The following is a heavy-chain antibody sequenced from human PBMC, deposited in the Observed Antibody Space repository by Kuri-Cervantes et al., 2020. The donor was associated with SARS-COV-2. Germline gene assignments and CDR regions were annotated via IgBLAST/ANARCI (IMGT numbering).Heavy chain of an antibody. V-gene: IGHV1-2*02. J-gene: IGHJ4*02. Sequence: ASVKVSCKASGYPFTEYYIHWVRQAPGQGLEWVGWINSNTGGTKFAQKFQGRVTMTRDTSISTAYMELSRLRSDDTAVYYCARDGTEYQLLYTPDYWGQGTLVTVSS. CDR3: ARDGTEYQLLYTPDY. D-gene: IGHD2-2*02. CDR2: INSNTGGT. CDR1: GYPFTEYY.